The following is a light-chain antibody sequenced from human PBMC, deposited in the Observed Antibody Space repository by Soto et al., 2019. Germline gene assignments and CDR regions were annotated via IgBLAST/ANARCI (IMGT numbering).Light chain of an antibody. CDR1: SNDIGDYNY. J-gene: IGLJ1*01. Sequence: QSALAQPASVSGSPGQSITMSCTGTSNDIGDYNYVSWFQQHPGKAPKLMIYEVSNRPSGISTRFSGSKSGNTASLTISGLQAEDEADYYCSSYTSSNTLYVFGTGTKVTV. CDR2: EVS. CDR3: SSYTSSNTLYV. V-gene: IGLV2-14*01.